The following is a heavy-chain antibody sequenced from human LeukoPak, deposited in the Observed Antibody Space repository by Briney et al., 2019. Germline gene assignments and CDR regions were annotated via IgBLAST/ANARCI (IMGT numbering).Heavy chain of an antibody. V-gene: IGHV3-23*01. CDR3: AKVTTGIAAAGIDC. D-gene: IGHD6-13*01. Sequence: GGSLRLSCAASGFTFSSYAMSWVRQAPGKGLEWVSGITTGGRPYYADSVKGRFTISRDNSKNTLYLQMNSLRADDTAVYFCAKVTTGIAAAGIDCWGQGTLVIVSS. CDR2: ITTGGRP. J-gene: IGHJ4*02. CDR1: GFTFSSYA.